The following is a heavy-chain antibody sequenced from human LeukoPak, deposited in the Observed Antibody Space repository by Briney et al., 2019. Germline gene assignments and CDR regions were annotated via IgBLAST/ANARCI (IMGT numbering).Heavy chain of an antibody. CDR1: GFTFDDYA. CDR2: ISWNSGSI. D-gene: IGHD1-26*01. J-gene: IGHJ4*02. V-gene: IGHV3-9*03. Sequence: GGSLRLSCAASGFTFDDYAMHWVRQAPGKGLEWASGISWNSGSIGYADSVKGRFTISRDNAKNSLYLQMNSLRAEDMALYYCAKGVGWELPPHFDYWGQGTLVTVSS. CDR3: AKGVGWELPPHFDY.